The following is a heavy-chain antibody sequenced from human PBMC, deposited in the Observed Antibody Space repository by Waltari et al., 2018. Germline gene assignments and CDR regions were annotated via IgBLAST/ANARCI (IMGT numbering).Heavy chain of an antibody. CDR3: ARDRPLLYYDFWSGYSY. CDR1: GYTFTGYY. CDR2: INPNSGGT. D-gene: IGHD3-3*01. J-gene: IGHJ4*02. Sequence: QVQLVQSGAEVKKPGASVKVSCKASGYTFTGYYMHWVRQAPGQGLEWMGWINPNSGGTNYAQKFQGRVTMTRDTSISTAYMELSRLRSDDTAVYYCARDRPLLYYDFWSGYSYWGQGTLVTVSS. V-gene: IGHV1-2*02.